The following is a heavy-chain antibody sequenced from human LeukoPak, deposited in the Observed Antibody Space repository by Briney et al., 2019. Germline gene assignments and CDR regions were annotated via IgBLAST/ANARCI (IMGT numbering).Heavy chain of an antibody. V-gene: IGHV3-9*01. CDR1: GFTFDDYA. J-gene: IGHJ6*02. CDR2: IRWNSGSI. CDR3: ANDIIPSGSYLGGMHV. D-gene: IGHD1-26*01. Sequence: GRSLRLSCAASGFTFDDYAMHLGRQAPRKGLEWVSGIRWNSGSIGYAESVKGRFTISRDNATNSMYLQLNSLRAEDTDLSYCANDIIPSGSYLGGMHVWGHGTTVTASS.